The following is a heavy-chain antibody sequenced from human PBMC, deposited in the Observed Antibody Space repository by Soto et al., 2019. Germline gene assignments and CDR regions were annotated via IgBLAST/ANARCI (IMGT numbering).Heavy chain of an antibody. CDR2: IYHSGST. V-gene: IGHV4-38-2*02. Sequence: SETLSLTCTVSGYSISSGYYWGWIRQPPGKGLEWIGSIYHSGSTYYNPSLKSRVTISVDTSKNQFSLKLSSVTAADTAVYYCARVGTEFGELLYAGFFDYWGQGTLVTVSS. CDR1: GYSISSGYY. D-gene: IGHD3-10*01. J-gene: IGHJ4*02. CDR3: ARVGTEFGELLYAGFFDY.